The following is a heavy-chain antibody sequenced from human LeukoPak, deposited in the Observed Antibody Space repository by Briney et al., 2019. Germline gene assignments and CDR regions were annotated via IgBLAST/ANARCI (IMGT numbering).Heavy chain of an antibody. CDR1: GGSISSYY. CDR3: ARHERDVSLDHAFDI. V-gene: IGHV4-59*08. D-gene: IGHD5-24*01. Sequence: SETLSLTCTISGGSISSYYXXXXRQPPGXGXXXXXXXYYSGSTSYNPSLKSRVTILVDTSKNQFSLKLRSVTAADTAVYYCARHERDVSLDHAFDIWGQGTMVTVSS. J-gene: IGHJ3*02. CDR2: XYYSGST.